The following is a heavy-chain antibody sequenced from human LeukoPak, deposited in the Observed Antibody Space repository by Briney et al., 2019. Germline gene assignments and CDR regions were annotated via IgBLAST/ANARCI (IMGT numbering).Heavy chain of an antibody. J-gene: IGHJ4*02. CDR2: TNTNTGDT. V-gene: IGHV1-18*01. CDR1: GYTFTTYG. D-gene: IGHD6-19*01. CDR3: ARRVRYFDSSGYPSYHFDN. Sequence: ASVKVSCKTSGYTFTTYGVTWVRQAPGQGLEWMGWTNTNTGDTDYAQKFQGRVTMTADTATSTAYMDLTSLRSDDTAVHYCARRVRYFDSSGYPSYHFDNWGQGTLITVSS.